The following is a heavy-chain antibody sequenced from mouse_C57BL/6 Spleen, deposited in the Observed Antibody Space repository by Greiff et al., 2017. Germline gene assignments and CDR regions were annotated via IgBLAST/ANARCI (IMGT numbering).Heavy chain of an antibody. Sequence: VQLQQPGAELVKPGASVKMSCKASGYTFTSYWITWVKQRPGHGLEWIGDICPGSGSTNYNEKFKSKATLTVDTYSSTAYMQRSSLTSEDSAVYYCASNDGYYFHYAMDYGGQGTSVTVSS. CDR3: ASNDGYYFHYAMDY. D-gene: IGHD2-3*01. CDR1: GYTFTSYW. J-gene: IGHJ4*01. CDR2: ICPGSGST. V-gene: IGHV1-55*01.